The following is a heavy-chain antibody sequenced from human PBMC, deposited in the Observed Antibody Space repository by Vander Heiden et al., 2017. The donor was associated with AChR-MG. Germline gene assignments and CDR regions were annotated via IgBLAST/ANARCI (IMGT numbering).Heavy chain of an antibody. CDR1: GFTFSSYA. CDR3: ARGFGENDYGMDV. CDR2: ISYDGSNK. D-gene: IGHD3-10*01. J-gene: IGHJ6*02. V-gene: IGHV3-30-3*01. Sequence: QVQLVESGGGVVQPGRSLRLSCAASGFTFSSYAMHWVRQAPGKGLEWVAVISYDGSNKYYADSVKGRFTISRDNSKNTLYLQMNSLRAEDTAVYYCARGFGENDYGMDVWGQGTTVTVSS.